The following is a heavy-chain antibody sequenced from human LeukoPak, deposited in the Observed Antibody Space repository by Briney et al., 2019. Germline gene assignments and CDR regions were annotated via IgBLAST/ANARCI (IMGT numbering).Heavy chain of an antibody. CDR1: GGTFSSYT. J-gene: IGHJ4*02. V-gene: IGHV1-69*02. D-gene: IGHD1-14*01. CDR3: ARVAEPGLFDY. CDR2: IIPILGVA. Sequence: ASVKVSCKASGGTFSSYTISWVRQAPGQGLEWMGRIIPILGVANYARKFQGRVTITADKSTSTAYMELSSLRSEDTAVYYCARVAEPGLFDYWGQGTLVTVSS.